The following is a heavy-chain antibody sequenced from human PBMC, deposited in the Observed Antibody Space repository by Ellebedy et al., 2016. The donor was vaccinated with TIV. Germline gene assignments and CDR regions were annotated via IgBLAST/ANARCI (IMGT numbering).Heavy chain of an antibody. CDR3: AKFFCGGDCYSDAFDI. CDR2: IYPGDSDT. D-gene: IGHD2-21*02. V-gene: IGHV5-51*01. CDR1: GYSFTSYW. Sequence: GESLKISCKGSGYSFTSYWIGWVRQMPGKGLEWMGIIYPGDSDTRYSPSFQGQVTISADKSISTAYLQWSSLKASDTAMYYCAKFFCGGDCYSDAFDIWGQGTMVTVSS. J-gene: IGHJ3*02.